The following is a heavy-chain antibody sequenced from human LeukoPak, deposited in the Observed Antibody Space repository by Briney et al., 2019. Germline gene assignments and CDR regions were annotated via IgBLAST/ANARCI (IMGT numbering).Heavy chain of an antibody. CDR1: GYTFTSYY. Sequence: ASVKVSCKASGYTFTSYYVHWVRQAPGQGLEWMGIINPSGGSTSYAQKFQGRVTMTRDTSTSTVYMELSSLRSEDTAVYYCASASPGVITMVRGVRRAFDIWGQGTMVTVSS. CDR3: ASASPGVITMVRGVRRAFDI. J-gene: IGHJ3*02. D-gene: IGHD3-10*01. CDR2: INPSGGST. V-gene: IGHV1-46*01.